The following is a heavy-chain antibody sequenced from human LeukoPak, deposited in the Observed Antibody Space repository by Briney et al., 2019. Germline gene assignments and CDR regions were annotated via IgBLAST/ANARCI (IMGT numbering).Heavy chain of an antibody. CDR2: INAYNGNT. J-gene: IGHJ5*02. Sequence: ASVKVSCKASGYTFTSYGFSWVRQAPGQGLEWMGWINAYNGNTNYAQKLQGRVTMTTDTSTSTAYMELSRLISDDTAVYFCAKGRIGSYSWFDPWGQGTPVTVSS. D-gene: IGHD1-26*01. CDR1: GYTFTSYG. V-gene: IGHV1-18*01. CDR3: AKGRIGSYSWFDP.